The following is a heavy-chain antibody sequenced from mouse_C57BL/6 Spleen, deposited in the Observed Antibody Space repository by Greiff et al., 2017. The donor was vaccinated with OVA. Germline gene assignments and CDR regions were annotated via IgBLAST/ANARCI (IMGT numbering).Heavy chain of an antibody. D-gene: IGHD2-10*02. CDR2: IWTGGGT. Sequence: VKLVESGPGLVAPSQSLSITCTVSGFSLTSYAISWVRQPPGKGLEWLGVIWTGGGTNYNSALKSRLSISKDNSKSQVFLKMNSLQTDDTARYYCAREYDPKNYAMDYWGQGTSVTVSS. V-gene: IGHV2-9-1*01. CDR3: AREYDPKNYAMDY. CDR1: GFSLTSYA. J-gene: IGHJ4*01.